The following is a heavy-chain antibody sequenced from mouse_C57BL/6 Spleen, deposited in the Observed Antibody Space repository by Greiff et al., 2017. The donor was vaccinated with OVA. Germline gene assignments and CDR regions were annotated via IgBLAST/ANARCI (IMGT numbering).Heavy chain of an antibody. CDR1: GYTFTSYW. CDR3: ARREYSNPFDY. V-gene: IGHV1-69*01. Sequence: VQLQQPGAELVMPGASVKLSCKASGYTFTSYWMHWVKQRPGQGLEWIGEIDPSDSYTNYNQKFKGKSTLTVDKSSSTAYMPLSSLTSEDSAVYYCARREYSNPFDYWGQGTTLTVSS. CDR2: IDPSDSYT. J-gene: IGHJ2*01. D-gene: IGHD2-5*01.